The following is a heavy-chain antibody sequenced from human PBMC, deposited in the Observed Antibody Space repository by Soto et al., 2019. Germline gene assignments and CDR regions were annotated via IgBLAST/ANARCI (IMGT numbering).Heavy chain of an antibody. CDR2: ISSSGSTI. Sequence: GGSLRLSCAASGFTFSDYYMSWIRQAPGKGLEWVSYISSSGSTIYYADSVKGRFTISRDNAKNSLYLQMNSLRAEDTAVYYCARSITMVRGVIIYAFDIWGQGTMVTVSS. CDR3: ARSITMVRGVIIYAFDI. CDR1: GFTFSDYY. D-gene: IGHD3-10*01. V-gene: IGHV3-11*01. J-gene: IGHJ3*02.